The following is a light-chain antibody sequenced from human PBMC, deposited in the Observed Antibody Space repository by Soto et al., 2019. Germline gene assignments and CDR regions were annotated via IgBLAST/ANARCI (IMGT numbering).Light chain of an antibody. CDR1: QSVSSS. Sequence: EIVMTQSPVTLSVSPGERVTLPCRASQSVSSSLAWYQQKPGQTPRILIYGASTRAPGIPARFSGSGSGTEITLTISSLQSEDFAVYYCQQYNQRPVTFGGGTKVEIK. CDR3: QQYNQRPVT. CDR2: GAS. J-gene: IGKJ4*01. V-gene: IGKV3-15*01.